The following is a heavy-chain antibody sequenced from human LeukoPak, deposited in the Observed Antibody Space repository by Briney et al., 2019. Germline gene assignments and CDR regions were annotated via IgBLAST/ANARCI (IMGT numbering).Heavy chain of an antibody. CDR3: ARAYIVATRHFDY. D-gene: IGHD5-12*01. CDR2: ISYDGSNK. CDR1: GFTFSSYA. J-gene: IGHJ4*02. V-gene: IGHV3-30*04. Sequence: GGSLRLPCAASGFTFSSYAMHWVRQAPGKGLEWVAVISYDGSNKYYADSVKGRFTISRDNSKNTLYLQMNSLRAEDTAVYYCARAYIVATRHFDYWGQGTLVTVSS.